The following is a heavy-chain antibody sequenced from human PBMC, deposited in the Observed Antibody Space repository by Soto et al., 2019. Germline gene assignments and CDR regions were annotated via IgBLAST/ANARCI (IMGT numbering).Heavy chain of an antibody. V-gene: IGHV4-61*01. Sequence: LSLTCTVSGGSVSSGIYYWSWIRQPPGKGLEWIGYIYYSGSTNYNPSLKSRVTISVDTSKNQFSLKLSSVTAADTAVYYCAGDLGGDYGGEYYYYGMDVWGQGTTVTVSS. CDR2: IYYSGST. J-gene: IGHJ6*02. D-gene: IGHD4-17*01. CDR1: GGSVSSGIYY. CDR3: AGDLGGDYGGEYYYYGMDV.